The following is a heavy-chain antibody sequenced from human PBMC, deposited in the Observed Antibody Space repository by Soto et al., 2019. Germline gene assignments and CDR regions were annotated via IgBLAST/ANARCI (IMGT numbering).Heavy chain of an antibody. CDR2: IYYSGST. Sequence: SETLSLTCTVCGGSVSRGSYYLSWIGQPPGKGLEWIGYIYYSGSTNYNPSLKSRVTISVDTSKKQFSLKLSSVTAADTAVYYCARGGSRWYWFDHWGQGIMVPVSS. CDR1: GGSVSRGSYY. CDR3: ARGGSRWYWFDH. V-gene: IGHV4-61*01. D-gene: IGHD6-13*01. J-gene: IGHJ5*02.